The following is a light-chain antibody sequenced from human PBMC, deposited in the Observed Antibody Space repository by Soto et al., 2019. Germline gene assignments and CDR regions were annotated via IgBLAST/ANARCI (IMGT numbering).Light chain of an antibody. Sequence: PGERATLSCRASQSVSSYLAWYQQKPGQAPRLLIYDASNRATGIPARFSGSGSGTDFTLTISSLEPEDFAVYYCQQRSNWPPGSTFGQGTRLEIK. V-gene: IGKV3-11*01. CDR2: DAS. J-gene: IGKJ5*01. CDR3: QQRSNWPPGST. CDR1: QSVSSY.